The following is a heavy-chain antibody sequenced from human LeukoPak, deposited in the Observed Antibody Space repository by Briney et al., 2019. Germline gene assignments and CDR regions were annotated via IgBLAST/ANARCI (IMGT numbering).Heavy chain of an antibody. J-gene: IGHJ4*02. CDR3: ARVGYSSGRGSFDY. D-gene: IGHD6-19*01. V-gene: IGHV1-69*01. CDR1: GGTFSSYA. Sequence: SVKVSCKASGGTFSSYAISWVRQAPGQGLEWMGGIIPIFGTANYAQKFQGRVTITADGSTSTAYMELSSLRSEDTAVYYCARVGYSSGRGSFDYWGQGTLVTVSS. CDR2: IIPIFGTA.